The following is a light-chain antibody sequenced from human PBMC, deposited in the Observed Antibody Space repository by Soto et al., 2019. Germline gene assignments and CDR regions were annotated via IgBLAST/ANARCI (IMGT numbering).Light chain of an antibody. CDR2: KAS. Sequence: DIQMTQSPSTLSTSVGDRVTITCRASQTISSWLSWYQQKPGKAPKLLIYKASSLESGVLSRFSGSGSGTEFTLTISGLQPDDFATYYCQQYNSYPLTFGGGTKVEIK. CDR1: QTISSW. CDR3: QQYNSYPLT. J-gene: IGKJ4*01. V-gene: IGKV1-5*03.